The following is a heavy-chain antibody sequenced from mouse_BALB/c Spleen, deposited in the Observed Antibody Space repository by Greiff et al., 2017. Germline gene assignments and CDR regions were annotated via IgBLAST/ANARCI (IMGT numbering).Heavy chain of an antibody. CDR2: ISSGGSYT. Sequence: EVQVVESGGGLVKPGGSLKLSCAASGFTFSSYTMSWVRQTPEKRLEWVATISSGGSYTYYPDSVKGRFTISRDNAKNTLYLQMSSLKSEDTAMYYCTREMGNYGYYAMDYWGQGTSVTVSS. J-gene: IGHJ4*01. CDR3: TREMGNYGYYAMDY. D-gene: IGHD2-1*01. V-gene: IGHV5-6-4*01. CDR1: GFTFSSYT.